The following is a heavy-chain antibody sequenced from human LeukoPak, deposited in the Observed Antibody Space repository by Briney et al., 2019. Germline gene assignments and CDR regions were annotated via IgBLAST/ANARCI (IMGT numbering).Heavy chain of an antibody. CDR3: ARYPDYGGNRG. CDR2: IYYSGST. J-gene: IGHJ4*02. Sequence: PSETLSPTGAVYGGSFSGYYWSWIRQPPGKGLEWIGSIYYSGSTYYNPSLKSRVTISVDTSKNQFPLKLSSVTAADTDVYYCARYPDYGGNRGWGQGTLVTVSS. CDR1: GGSFSGYY. V-gene: IGHV4-34*01. D-gene: IGHD4-23*01.